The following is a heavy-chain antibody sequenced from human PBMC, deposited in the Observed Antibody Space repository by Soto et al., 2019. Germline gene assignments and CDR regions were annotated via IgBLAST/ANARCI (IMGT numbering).Heavy chain of an antibody. D-gene: IGHD3-3*01. CDR3: ARIKLVEGFLIHVDVYDMDV. CDR2: ISSDSRTI. J-gene: IGHJ6*02. CDR1: GFSLSDYA. V-gene: IGHV3-48*02. Sequence: GGSLRLSCVASGFSLSDYAVNWVRQAPGKGLEWVSFISSDSRTIYYADSVEGRFTVSRDNARNSVSLQMDSLRDEDAAVYYCARIKLVEGFLIHVDVYDMDVWGQATPVNVS.